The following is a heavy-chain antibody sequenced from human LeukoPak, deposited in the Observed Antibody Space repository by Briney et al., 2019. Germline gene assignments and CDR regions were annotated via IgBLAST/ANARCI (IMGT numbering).Heavy chain of an antibody. CDR1: GYTFTSYY. V-gene: IGHV1-46*01. Sequence: ASVKVSCKASGYTFTSYYMHWVRQAPGQGLEWMGMINPSGVSTSYAQNFQGRVTMTRDTSTSTVYMELSSLRSEDTAVYYCAREREDSVTYLYGMDVWGQGTTVTVSS. D-gene: IGHD5/OR15-5a*01. CDR2: INPSGVST. CDR3: AREREDSVTYLYGMDV. J-gene: IGHJ6*02.